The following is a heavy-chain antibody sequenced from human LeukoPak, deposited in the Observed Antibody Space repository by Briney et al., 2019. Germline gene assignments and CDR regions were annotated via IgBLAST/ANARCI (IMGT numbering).Heavy chain of an antibody. J-gene: IGHJ6*03. Sequence: TSEALPLTCTVSGGSISSYYWSWIRQPAGKGLEWIGRIYTSGSTNYNPSLKSRVTMSVDTSKNQFSLKLSSVTAADTAVYYCATAGAVTTFYYYYMDVWGKGTTVTVSS. CDR2: IYTSGST. CDR1: GGSISSYY. CDR3: ATAGAVTTFYYYYMDV. V-gene: IGHV4-4*07. D-gene: IGHD4-17*01.